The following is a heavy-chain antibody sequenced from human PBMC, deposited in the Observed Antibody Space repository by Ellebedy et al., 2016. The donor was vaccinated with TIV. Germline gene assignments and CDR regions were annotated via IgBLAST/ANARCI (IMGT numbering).Heavy chain of an antibody. J-gene: IGHJ3*02. CDR3: ARHDSSGYDAFDI. CDR2: INPSGGST. V-gene: IGHV1-46*03. CDR1: GYTFTSYY. D-gene: IGHD3-22*01. Sequence: ASVKVSCKASGYTFTSYYMHWVRQAPGQGLEWMGIINPSGGSTSYAQKFQGRVTMTRGTSTSTVYMELSSLRSEDTAVYYCARHDSSGYDAFDIWGQGTMVTVSS.